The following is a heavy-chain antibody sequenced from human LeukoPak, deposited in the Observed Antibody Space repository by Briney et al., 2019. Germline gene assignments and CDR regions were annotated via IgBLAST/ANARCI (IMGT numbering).Heavy chain of an antibody. CDR2: IYHSGST. J-gene: IGHJ4*02. CDR1: GGSISSGGYS. V-gene: IGHV4-30-2*01. D-gene: IGHD2-2*02. Sequence: SETLSLTCAVSGGSISSGGYSWSWIRQPPGKGLDWIGYIYHSGSTCHNPALKSRVTITVDRSKNQFSLKLSSVTAADTAVYYCARELTYTGYFDYWGQGTLATVSS. CDR3: ARELTYTGYFDY.